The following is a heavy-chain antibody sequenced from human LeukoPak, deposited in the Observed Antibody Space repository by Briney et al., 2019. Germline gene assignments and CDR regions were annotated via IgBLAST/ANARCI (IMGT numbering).Heavy chain of an antibody. Sequence: SETLSLTCTVSGGSISSYYWSWIRQPPGKGLEWIGYIYYSGSTNYNPSLKSRVTISVDTSKKQFSLKLSSLTAADTAVYYCARYFGGGPYYDPYYFDYWGQGTLVTVSS. CDR3: ARYFGGGPYYDPYYFDY. D-gene: IGHD3-3*01. J-gene: IGHJ4*02. V-gene: IGHV4-59*01. CDR1: GGSISSYY. CDR2: IYYSGST.